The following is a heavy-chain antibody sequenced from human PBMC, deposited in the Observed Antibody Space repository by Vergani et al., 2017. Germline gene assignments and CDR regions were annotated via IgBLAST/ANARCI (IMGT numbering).Heavy chain of an antibody. CDR1: GFTSAGYA. Sequence: EVQLEESGGGLVLPGRSLRLFCVASGFTSAGYAMHWVRQAPGKGLEWVSGISWNSNSIGYADSVKGRFTISRDNAKNSLYLQMNSLRAEDTALYYCAKDLGTSSEGGWFDPCGQESLVAVSS. J-gene: IGHJ5*02. CDR3: AKDLGTSSEGGWFDP. D-gene: IGHD6-6*01. CDR2: ISWNSNSI. V-gene: IGHV3-9*02.